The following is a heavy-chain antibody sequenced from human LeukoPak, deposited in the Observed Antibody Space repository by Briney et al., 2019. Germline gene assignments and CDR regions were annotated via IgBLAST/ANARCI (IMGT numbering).Heavy chain of an antibody. CDR3: ASDLYSDHVWGSYRRPFDY. CDR2: ISSSSYI. D-gene: IGHD3-16*02. J-gene: IGHJ4*02. CDR1: GFTFRSYS. V-gene: IGHV3-21*01. Sequence: GGSLRLSCAASGFTFRSYSMNGVRQAPGKGLEWGSSISSSSYIYYVDSVNGRFTISRDHATTSLYLQMTRPRPQDTAAYSCASDLYSDHVWGSYRRPFDYWGQGTLVTVSS.